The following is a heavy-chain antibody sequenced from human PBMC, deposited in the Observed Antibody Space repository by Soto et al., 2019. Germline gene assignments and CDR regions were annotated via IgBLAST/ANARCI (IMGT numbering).Heavy chain of an antibody. CDR2: ISGSGEST. V-gene: IGHV3-23*01. CDR3: AKGSGGYAHAVDYYFDS. Sequence: EVPLLESGGGLVQPGGSLRLSCAASGFYVSSYAMSWVRQAPGKGLEWVSVISGSGESTFYADSVKGRFTISRDSSKNTLHLSMDNLRAEDTAVYYCAKGSGGYAHAVDYYFDSWGQGTLVTVSS. CDR1: GFYVSSYA. D-gene: IGHD5-12*01. J-gene: IGHJ4*02.